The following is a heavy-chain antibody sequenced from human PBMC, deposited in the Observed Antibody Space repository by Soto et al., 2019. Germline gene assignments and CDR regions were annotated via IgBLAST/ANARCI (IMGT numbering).Heavy chain of an antibody. Sequence: SETLSLTCAVYGGSFSGYYWSWIRQPPGKGLEWIGEINRSGSTNYNPSLKSRVTISVDTSKNQFSLKLSSVTAADTAVYYCARGKYWGIVATITDYYYMDVWGKGTTVTVSS. J-gene: IGHJ6*03. CDR1: GGSFSGYY. CDR3: ARGKYWGIVATITDYYYMDV. D-gene: IGHD5-12*01. V-gene: IGHV4-34*01. CDR2: INRSGST.